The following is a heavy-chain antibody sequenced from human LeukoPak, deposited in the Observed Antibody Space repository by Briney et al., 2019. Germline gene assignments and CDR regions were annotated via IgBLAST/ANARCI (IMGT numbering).Heavy chain of an antibody. V-gene: IGHV3-30*02. Sequence: PGGSLRLSCAASGFTFSSYGMHWVRQAPGKGLEWVAFIRYDGSNKYYADSVKGRFTISRDNSKNTLYLQMNSLRAEDTAVYYCAKRASVGYCSTTSCSDFDYWGQGTLVTVSS. CDR1: GFTFSSYG. CDR2: IRYDGSNK. CDR3: AKRASVGYCSTTSCSDFDY. D-gene: IGHD2-2*01. J-gene: IGHJ4*02.